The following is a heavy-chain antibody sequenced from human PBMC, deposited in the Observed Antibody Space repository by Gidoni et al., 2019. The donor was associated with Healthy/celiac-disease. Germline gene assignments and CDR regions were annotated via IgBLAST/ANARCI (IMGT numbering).Heavy chain of an antibody. J-gene: IGHJ6*02. D-gene: IGHD6-6*01. Sequence: QVQLQQWGAGLLNPSETLSITCAAYGGSFSGFYWSWIRQPPGKGLEWVGEIKHSVSTNYNPSLKSRVTISVDPSKNQFSLKLSSVTAADTAVYYCARNLKRRSGAARRDYGMDVWGQGTTVTVSS. CDR2: IKHSVST. CDR1: GGSFSGFY. V-gene: IGHV4-34*01. CDR3: ARNLKRRSGAARRDYGMDV.